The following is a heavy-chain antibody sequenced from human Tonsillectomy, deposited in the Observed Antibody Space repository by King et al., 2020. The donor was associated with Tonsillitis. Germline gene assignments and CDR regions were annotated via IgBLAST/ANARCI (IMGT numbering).Heavy chain of an antibody. CDR1: GYTFTSYY. V-gene: IGHV1-46*01. J-gene: IGHJ5*02. D-gene: IGHD3-22*01. CDR3: ARGGDYYDSSGYYLTDP. Sequence: QLVQSGAEVKKPGASVKVSCKASGYTFTSYYMHWVRQAPGQGLEWMGIINPSGGSTSYAQKFQGRVTMTRDTSTSTVYMELSSLRSEDTAGYYCARGGDYYDSSGYYLTDPWGQGTLVTVSS. CDR2: INPSGGST.